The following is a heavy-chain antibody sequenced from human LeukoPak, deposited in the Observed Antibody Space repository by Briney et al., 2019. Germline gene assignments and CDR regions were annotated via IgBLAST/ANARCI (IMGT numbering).Heavy chain of an antibody. CDR1: RFSFSNYW. D-gene: IGHD3-10*01. V-gene: IGHV3-74*01. CDR2: VKSDGSNP. CDR3: ARDIVSGSGSLDY. Sequence: GSLRLSCAASRFSFSNYWMHWVRQAPGKGLVWVSRVKSDGSNPSYADSVKGRFTISRDNAESMLYLQMNTLGAEDTAVYYCARDIVSGSGSLDYWGQGTLVTVSS. J-gene: IGHJ4*02.